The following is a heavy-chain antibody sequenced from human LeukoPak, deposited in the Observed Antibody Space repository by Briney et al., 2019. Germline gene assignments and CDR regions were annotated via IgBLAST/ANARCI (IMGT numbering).Heavy chain of an antibody. D-gene: IGHD6-13*01. CDR3: ARGGNSFQYSSSWYPVDY. CDR2: INPNSGGT. CDR1: GCTFTGYY. V-gene: IGHV1-2*02. Sequence: ASVKVSCKASGCTFTGYYMHWVRQAPGQGLEWMGWINPNSGGTNYAQKFQGRVTMTRDTSISTAYMELSRLRSDDTAVYYCARGGNSFQYSSSWYPVDYWGQGTLVTVSS. J-gene: IGHJ4*02.